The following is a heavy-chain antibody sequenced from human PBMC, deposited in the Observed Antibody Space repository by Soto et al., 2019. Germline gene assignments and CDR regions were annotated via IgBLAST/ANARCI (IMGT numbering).Heavy chain of an antibody. V-gene: IGHV4-59*08. J-gene: IGHJ4*02. CDR3: AKHVVIVSGGSSYDF. CDR2: VDYTGYT. Sequence: AGTLSLTCSVYGGSLNGYYWSWIRQPPGKGLEFVGYVDYTGYTNYNPSLKSRLTISLATSKTQISLKLTSVTAADTAVYYCAKHVVIVSGGSSYDFWGEGILVTVS. CDR1: GGSLNGYY. D-gene: IGHD1-26*01.